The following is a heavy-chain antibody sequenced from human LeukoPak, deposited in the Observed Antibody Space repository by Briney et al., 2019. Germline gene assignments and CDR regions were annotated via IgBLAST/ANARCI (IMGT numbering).Heavy chain of an antibody. CDR3: ARALFDY. V-gene: IGHV3-7*01. Sequence: GGSLRLSCAASGLTFSSYSMNWVRQAPGKGLEWVANIKQDGSEKYYVDSVKGRFTISRDNAKNSLYLQMNSLRAEDTAVYYCARALFDYWGQGTLVTVSS. CDR1: GLTFSSYS. CDR2: IKQDGSEK. J-gene: IGHJ4*02.